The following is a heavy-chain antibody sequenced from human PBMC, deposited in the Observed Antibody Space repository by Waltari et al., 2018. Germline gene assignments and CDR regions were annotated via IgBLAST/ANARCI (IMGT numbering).Heavy chain of an antibody. CDR2: INGDGSGT. J-gene: IGHJ4*02. V-gene: IGHV3-74*03. Sequence: EVQLVESGGGLIQPGGSLRLSCRASGFAFNPYWMHWVRQVPGKGLVWVSRINGDGSGTMYADSVKGRFTISRDNAKNTFYLQMNSLRVEDTAVYYCARDGAGDIDLDNWGQGTLVTVSS. D-gene: IGHD6-13*01. CDR3: ARDGAGDIDLDN. CDR1: GFAFNPYW.